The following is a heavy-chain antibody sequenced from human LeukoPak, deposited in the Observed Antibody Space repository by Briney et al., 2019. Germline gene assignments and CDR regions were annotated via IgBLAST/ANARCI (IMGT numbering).Heavy chain of an antibody. J-gene: IGHJ5*02. CDR3: ARIEGYRDYA. D-gene: IGHD3-16*01. CDR2: ITGTSSST. CDR1: GFTFSPYT. Sequence: GGSLRLSCAGSGFTFSPYTMSWVRQAPGKGLEWVSHITGTSSSTYYADSVRGRFTISGDNAQSSLYLQMNSLRADDTAVYYCARIEGYRDYAWGQGTLVTVSS. V-gene: IGHV3-48*01.